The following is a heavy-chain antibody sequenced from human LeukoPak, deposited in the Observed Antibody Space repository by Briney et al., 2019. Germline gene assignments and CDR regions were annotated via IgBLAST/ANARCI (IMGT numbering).Heavy chain of an antibody. CDR2: VFYSGNT. CDR1: GDSIGGSNYY. V-gene: IGHV4-39*01. J-gene: IGHJ4*02. Sequence: SETLSLTCTVSGDSIGGSNYYWAWVRQSPGKGLEWTGSVFYSGNTYYNPSLKSRVTISVDTSKNQFSLNLYSVTAADTATYYCARRGITYSSSFFAYWGQGTLVAVSS. D-gene: IGHD6-13*01. CDR3: ARRGITYSSSFFAY.